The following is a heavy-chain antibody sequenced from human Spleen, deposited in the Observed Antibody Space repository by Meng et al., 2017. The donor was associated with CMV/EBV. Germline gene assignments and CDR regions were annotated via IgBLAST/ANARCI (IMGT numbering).Heavy chain of an antibody. CDR2: INHGGST. D-gene: IGHD3-10*01. CDR1: GGSFSGYY. V-gene: IGHV4-34*01. CDR3: ASLWFGELFRAY. Sequence: LTCAVYGGSFSGYYLRWVRQPPGKGLGWIEDINHGGSTTYNPSLKSRITISVDTTKNQFSLRLSSVTAADTAVYYCASLWFGELFRAYWGQGTLVTVSS. J-gene: IGHJ4*02.